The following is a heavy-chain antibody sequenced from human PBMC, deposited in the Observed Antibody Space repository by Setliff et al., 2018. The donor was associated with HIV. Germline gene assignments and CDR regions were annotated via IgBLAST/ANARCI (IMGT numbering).Heavy chain of an antibody. CDR2: ISPYYGYT. CDR3: ARGIAAAGLDY. Sequence: GASVTVSCKASGYSFTDYYIHWVRQAPGQGLEWMGWISPYYGYTKNAQKLQGRVTMTRDTSTSTVYMELSSLRSEDTAVYYCARGIAAAGLDYWGQGTLVTVSS. J-gene: IGHJ4*02. CDR1: GYSFTDYY. V-gene: IGHV1-46*01. D-gene: IGHD6-13*01.